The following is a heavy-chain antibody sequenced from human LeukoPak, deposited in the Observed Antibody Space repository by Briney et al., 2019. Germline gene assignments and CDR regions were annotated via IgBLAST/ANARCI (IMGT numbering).Heavy chain of an antibody. Sequence: GGSLRLSCAASGFTFSSYGMHWVRQAPGKGLEWVAFIRYDGSNKYYADSVKGRFTISRDNSKNTLYLQMNSLRAEDTAVYYCAKDFGPSRMRAQIPAAIRGLPGNWGQGTLVTVSS. V-gene: IGHV3-30*02. CDR1: GFTFSSYG. D-gene: IGHD2-2*02. CDR3: AKDFGPSRMRAQIPAAIRGLPGN. J-gene: IGHJ4*02. CDR2: IRYDGSNK.